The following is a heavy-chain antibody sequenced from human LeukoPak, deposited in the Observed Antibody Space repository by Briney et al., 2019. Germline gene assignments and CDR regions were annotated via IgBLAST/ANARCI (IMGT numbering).Heavy chain of an antibody. D-gene: IGHD3-22*01. CDR3: ANYPGMIVVRADY. CDR2: ISGSGGGT. CDR1: GFTFSSYA. Sequence: GGSLRLSCAASGFTFSSYAMSWVRQAPGKGLEWVSAISGSGGGTYYADSVKGRFTISRDNSKNTLYLQMNSLRAEDTAVYYCANYPGMIVVRADYWGQGTLVTISS. J-gene: IGHJ4*02. V-gene: IGHV3-23*01.